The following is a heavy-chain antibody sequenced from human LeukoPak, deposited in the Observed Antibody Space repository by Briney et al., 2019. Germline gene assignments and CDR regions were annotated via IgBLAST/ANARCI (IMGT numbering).Heavy chain of an antibody. CDR2: IYYSGST. D-gene: IGHD5-12*01. CDR3: NGGYDSPHY. Sequence: SETLSLTCTVSGGSISSYYWSWIRQPPGKGLEWIGYIYYSGSTNYNPSLKSRVTMSVDTSKNQFSLKLSSVTAADTAVYYCNGGYDSPHYWGQGTLVTVSS. J-gene: IGHJ4*02. CDR1: GGSISSYY. V-gene: IGHV4-59*12.